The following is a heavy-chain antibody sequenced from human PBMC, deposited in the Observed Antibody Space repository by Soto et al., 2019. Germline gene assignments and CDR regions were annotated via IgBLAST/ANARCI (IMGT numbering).Heavy chain of an antibody. Sequence: PSETLSLTCTVSGGSVSSGSYYWSWIRQPPGKGLEWIGYIYYSGSTNYNPSLKSRVTISVDASKNQFSLKLSSVTAADTAVYYCAREVVTDPYYFDYWGQGTLVTVSS. CDR1: GGSVSSGSYY. CDR2: IYYSGST. V-gene: IGHV4-61*01. J-gene: IGHJ4*02. CDR3: AREVVTDPYYFDY. D-gene: IGHD2-21*02.